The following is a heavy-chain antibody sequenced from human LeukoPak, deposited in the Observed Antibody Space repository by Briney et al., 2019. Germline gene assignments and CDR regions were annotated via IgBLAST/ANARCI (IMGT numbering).Heavy chain of an antibody. J-gene: IGHJ5*02. Sequence: PGGSLRLSCAGSGFSISNYWMSWVRQAPGKGLEWVANIKQAESERFYVDSVKDRFIISRENAENSVYLQMNSLRAEDTAVYYCAKEEFYSSSKFDPWGQGTLVTVSS. CDR1: GFSISNYW. D-gene: IGHD6-6*01. CDR2: IKQAESER. V-gene: IGHV3-7*03. CDR3: AKEEFYSSSKFDP.